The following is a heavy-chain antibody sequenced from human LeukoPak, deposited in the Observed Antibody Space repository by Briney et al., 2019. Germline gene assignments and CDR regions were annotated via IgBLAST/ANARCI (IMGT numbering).Heavy chain of an antibody. CDR2: FSGSGDST. J-gene: IGHJ4*02. CDR3: AKDTNCGGDCYFYYFDY. D-gene: IGHD2-21*01. Sequence: GGSLRLSCAASGFTFSSYAMSWVRQAPGKGLEWVSAFSGSGDSTYYADSVKGRFTISRDNSKNTMYLQMNSLRAEDTAVYYCAKDTNCGGDCYFYYFDYWGQGTLVTVSS. CDR1: GFTFSSYA. V-gene: IGHV3-23*01.